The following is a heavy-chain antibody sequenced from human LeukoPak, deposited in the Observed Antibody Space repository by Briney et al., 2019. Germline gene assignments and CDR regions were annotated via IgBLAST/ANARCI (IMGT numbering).Heavy chain of an antibody. CDR3: ARLTSGTHPNFDY. D-gene: IGHD3-10*01. J-gene: IGHJ4*02. CDR2: IYTSGST. CDR1: GGSISSGSYY. Sequence: SETLPLTCTVSGGSISSGSYYWSWIRQPAGKGLEWIGRIYTSGSTNYNPSLKSRVTISVDTSKNQFSLKLSSVTAADTAVYYCARLTSGTHPNFDYWGQGTLVTVSS. V-gene: IGHV4-61*02.